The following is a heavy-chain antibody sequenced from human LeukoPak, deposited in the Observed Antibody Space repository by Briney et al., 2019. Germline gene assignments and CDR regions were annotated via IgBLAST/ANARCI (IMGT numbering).Heavy chain of an antibody. J-gene: IGHJ3*02. Sequence: GESLKISCKGSGYSFSSYWIAWVRQMPGKGLEWMGIIYPGDSDTRYSPSIQGQVTISADKSINTAYLQWSSLKASDSAMYYCARRVFSDAFDIWGQGTMVTVSS. V-gene: IGHV5-51*01. CDR1: GYSFSSYW. CDR2: IYPGDSDT. D-gene: IGHD2-8*01. CDR3: ARRVFSDAFDI.